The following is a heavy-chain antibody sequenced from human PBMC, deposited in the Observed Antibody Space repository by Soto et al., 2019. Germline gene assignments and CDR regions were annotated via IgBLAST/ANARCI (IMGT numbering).Heavy chain of an antibody. CDR1: GFTFSTYA. J-gene: IGHJ4*02. CDR2: ISASGGST. Sequence: EVQLLESGGGLVQPGGSLRLSCAASGFTFSTYAMTWVRQAPGKGLEWVSAISASGGSTYYADSVKGRFTISRDNSKNTLSLQMNSRRVEDTAVYYCAKVGFPYSYGYLFYYWGQGTLVTVSS. CDR3: AKVGFPYSYGYLFYY. V-gene: IGHV3-23*01. D-gene: IGHD5-18*01.